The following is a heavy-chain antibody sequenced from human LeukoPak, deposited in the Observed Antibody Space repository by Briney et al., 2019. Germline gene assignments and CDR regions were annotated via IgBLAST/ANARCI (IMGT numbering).Heavy chain of an antibody. V-gene: IGHV4-4*07. CDR3: ARGRSGGWYSFDY. Sequence: TSETLSLTCTVSGGSISSYYWSWIRQPAGKGLEWIGRIYTSGSTNYNPSLQSRVTMSVATSKNPFSLNLSSVTAADTAVYYCARGRSGGWYSFDYWGQGTLVTVSS. CDR1: GGSISSYY. D-gene: IGHD6-19*01. CDR2: IYTSGST. J-gene: IGHJ4*02.